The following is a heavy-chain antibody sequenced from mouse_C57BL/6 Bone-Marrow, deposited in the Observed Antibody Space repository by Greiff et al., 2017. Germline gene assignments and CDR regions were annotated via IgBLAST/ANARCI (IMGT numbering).Heavy chain of an antibody. D-gene: IGHD1-1*01. CDR1: GFTFSSYA. CDR2: ISSGGDYI. V-gene: IGHV5-9-1*02. Sequence: EVQRVESGEGLVKPGGSLKLSCAASGFTFSSYAMSWVRQTPEKRLEWVAYISSGGDYIYYADTVKGRFTISRDNARTTLYLQRSSLKSEDTAMYYCTRGYGSSLYAMDYWGQGTSVTVSS. J-gene: IGHJ4*01. CDR3: TRGYGSSLYAMDY.